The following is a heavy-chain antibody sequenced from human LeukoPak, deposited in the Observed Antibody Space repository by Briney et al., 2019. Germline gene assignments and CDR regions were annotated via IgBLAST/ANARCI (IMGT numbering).Heavy chain of an antibody. CDR2: IYYSGST. Sequence: KPSETLSLTCTVSGGSISSYYWSWIRQPPGKGLEWIGYIYYSGSTNYNPSLKSRVTISVDTSKNQFSLKLSSVTAADTAVYYCARVHSSSWYIDYWGQGTLVIVSS. D-gene: IGHD6-13*01. CDR1: GGSISSYY. CDR3: ARVHSSSWYIDY. V-gene: IGHV4-59*08. J-gene: IGHJ4*02.